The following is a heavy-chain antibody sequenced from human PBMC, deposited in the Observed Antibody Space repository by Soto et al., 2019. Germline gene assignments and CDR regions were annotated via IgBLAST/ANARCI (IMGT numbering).Heavy chain of an antibody. J-gene: IGHJ5*02. CDR3: AKDPMDYGDYVGWFDP. CDR1: GFTFSSYA. CDR2: ISGSGGST. D-gene: IGHD4-17*01. V-gene: IGHV3-23*01. Sequence: GGSLRLSCAASGFTFSSYAMSWVRQAPGKGLEWVSAISGSGGSTYYADSVKGRFTISRDNSKNTLYLQMNGLRAEDTAVYYCAKDPMDYGDYVGWFDPWGQGTLVTVSS.